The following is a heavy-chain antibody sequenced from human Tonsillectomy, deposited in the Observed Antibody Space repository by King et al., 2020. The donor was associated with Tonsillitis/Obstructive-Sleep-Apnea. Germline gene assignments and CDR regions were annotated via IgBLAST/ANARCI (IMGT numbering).Heavy chain of an antibody. CDR3: AREGTGTENAFHI. CDR2: IWYDGSSK. J-gene: IGHJ3*02. V-gene: IGHV3-33*01. Sequence: VQLVESGGGVVQPGGSLRLSCAASDFIFSTFDMHWVRQAPGKGLEWVALIWYDGSSKYYTDSVKGRFTISRDNFKNTLYLQMDSLRAEDTAVYFCAREGTGTENAFHIWGQGTMVTVSS. CDR1: DFIFSTFD. D-gene: IGHD1-7*01.